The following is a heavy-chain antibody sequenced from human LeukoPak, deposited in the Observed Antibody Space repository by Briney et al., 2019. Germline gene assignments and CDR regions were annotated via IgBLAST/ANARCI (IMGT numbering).Heavy chain of an antibody. CDR2: IYYSGST. Sequence: RSSETLSLTCTVSGGSISSYYWGWIRQPPGKGLEWIGSIYYSGSTYYNPSLKSRVTISVDTSKNQFSLKLSSVTAADTAVYYCARRDRYYYYMDVWGKGTTVTVSS. V-gene: IGHV4-39*01. D-gene: IGHD1-14*01. CDR3: ARRDRYYYYMDV. J-gene: IGHJ6*03. CDR1: GGSISSYY.